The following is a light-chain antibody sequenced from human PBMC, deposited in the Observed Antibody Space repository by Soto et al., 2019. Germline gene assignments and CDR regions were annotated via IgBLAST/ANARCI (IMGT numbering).Light chain of an antibody. Sequence: EIVLTQSPGTLSLFPGERATLSCRATQSVNSDYLAWYQQKPGQAPRLLIYIASRRATGIPDRFSGSGSGTDFTLTINRLEPEDFAVYYCQQYGTSPWTFGQGTKVEHK. J-gene: IGKJ1*01. CDR1: QSVNSDY. V-gene: IGKV3-20*01. CDR2: IAS. CDR3: QQYGTSPWT.